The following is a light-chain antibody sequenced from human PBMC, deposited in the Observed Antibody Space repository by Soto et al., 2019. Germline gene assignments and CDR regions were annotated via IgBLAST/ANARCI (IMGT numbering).Light chain of an antibody. Sequence: QSALTQPPSASGSPGQSVTISCTGTSSDVGGYKYVSWFQQHPGKAPQLMVYEVNKRPSGVPDRFSGSKSGNTASLTVSGLQAEDEADYYCSSYTSSSTPYVFGTGTKVTVL. CDR2: EVN. CDR1: SSDVGGYKY. CDR3: SSYTSSSTPYV. J-gene: IGLJ1*01. V-gene: IGLV2-8*01.